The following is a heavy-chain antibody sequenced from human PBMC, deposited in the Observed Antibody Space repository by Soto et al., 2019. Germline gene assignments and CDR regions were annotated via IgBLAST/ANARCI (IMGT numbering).Heavy chain of an antibody. J-gene: IGHJ6*02. D-gene: IGHD6-13*01. CDR1: GYTFTSYG. V-gene: IGHV1-18*01. CDR3: ARDPGFGAAAGKPYYYYGMDV. Sequence: ASVKVSCKASGYTFTSYGISWVRQAPGQGLEWMGWINAYNGNTNYAQKFQGRVTITTDTSTSTAYMELRSLISDDTAVYYCARDPGFGAAAGKPYYYYGMDVWGQGTTVTVSS. CDR2: INAYNGNT.